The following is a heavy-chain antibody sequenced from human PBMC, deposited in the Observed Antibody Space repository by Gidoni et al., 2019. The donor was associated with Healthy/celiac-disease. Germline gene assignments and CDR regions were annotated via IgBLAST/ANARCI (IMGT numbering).Heavy chain of an antibody. V-gene: IGHV1-46*01. CDR2: IKPSGGST. Sequence: QVQLVQSGAEAKKPGASAKVSCKASGYTLTSYYMHWVRQASAQGLAWMGIIKPSGGSTTYAQKFQGRVTMTRDTSKSTVYMELSSLRSEDTAVYYCARRGVAGKGGWFDPWGQGTLVTVSS. CDR1: GYTLTSYY. J-gene: IGHJ5*02. D-gene: IGHD6-19*01. CDR3: ARRGVAGKGGWFDP.